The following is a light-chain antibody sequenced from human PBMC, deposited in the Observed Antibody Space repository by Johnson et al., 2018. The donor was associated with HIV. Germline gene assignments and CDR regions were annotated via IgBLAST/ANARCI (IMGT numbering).Light chain of an antibody. CDR3: AAWDDKLNGTYV. CDR1: SSNIGNNY. Sequence: QSLLTQPPSVSAAPGQKVTISCSGSSSNIGNNYVSWYQQLPGTAPKLLIYENNQRPSGVPDRFSGSKSGTSASLAISGLRAEDEADYLCAAWDDKLNGTYVFGAGTEVTVL. CDR2: ENN. J-gene: IGLJ1*01. V-gene: IGLV1-51*02.